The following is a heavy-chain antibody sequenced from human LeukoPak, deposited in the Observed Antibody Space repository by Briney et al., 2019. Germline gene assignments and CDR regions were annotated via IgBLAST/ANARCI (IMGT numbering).Heavy chain of an antibody. CDR2: ISAYNGNT. J-gene: IGHJ4*02. CDR3: ARNVRSVLRYFDWLLYLDY. V-gene: IGHV1-18*01. D-gene: IGHD3-9*01. Sequence: GASVKVSCKASGYTFTSYGISWVRQAPGQGLEWIGWISAYNGNTNYAQKLQGRVTMTTDTSTSTAYMELRSLRSDDTAVYYCARNVRSVLRYFDWLLYLDYWGQGTLVTVSS. CDR1: GYTFTSYG.